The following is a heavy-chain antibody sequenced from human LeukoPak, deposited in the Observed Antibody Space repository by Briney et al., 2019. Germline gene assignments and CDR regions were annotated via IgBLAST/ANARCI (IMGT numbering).Heavy chain of an antibody. Sequence: PGGPLRLSCTASGFTLTNNWMHWVRQVPGKGLEWVSRVNTYGTNTNYADSVRGRFTISRDNAKNTLYLQMDSLRAEDSAIYYCAREFSPEDAFDLWGQGTRVTVSS. CDR2: VNTYGTNT. J-gene: IGHJ3*01. V-gene: IGHV3-74*01. CDR3: AREFSPEDAFDL. CDR1: GFTLTNNW.